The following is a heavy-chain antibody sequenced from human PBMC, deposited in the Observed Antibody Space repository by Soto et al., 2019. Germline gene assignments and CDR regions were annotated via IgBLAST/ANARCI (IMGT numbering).Heavy chain of an antibody. Sequence: QVQLVESGGGVVQPGRSLRLSCAASGFTFSIYAMHWVRQAPGKGLEWVAVIWDDGSNKYYADSVKGRFTISRDNSKNTLYLQMISLRAEDTAVYYCARDTAREYYYYYGMDVWDQGTTVTVSS. J-gene: IGHJ6*02. V-gene: IGHV3-33*01. CDR3: ARDTAREYYYYYGMDV. CDR1: GFTFSIYA. CDR2: IWDDGSNK.